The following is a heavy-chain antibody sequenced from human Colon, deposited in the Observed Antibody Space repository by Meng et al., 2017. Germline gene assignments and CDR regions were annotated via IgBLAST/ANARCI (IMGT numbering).Heavy chain of an antibody. D-gene: IGHD3-22*01. CDR3: AATASVVTEYYFDY. CDR1: GFTFTSSA. CDR2: IVVGSGNT. J-gene: IGHJ4*02. V-gene: IGHV1-58*01. Sequence: SVKVSCKASGFTFTSSAVQWVRQARGQRLEWIGWIVVGSGNTNYAQKSQERDTITRDMTTSTAYMELSSLRSEGTSVYYCAATASVVTEYYFDYWGQGTLVTVSS.